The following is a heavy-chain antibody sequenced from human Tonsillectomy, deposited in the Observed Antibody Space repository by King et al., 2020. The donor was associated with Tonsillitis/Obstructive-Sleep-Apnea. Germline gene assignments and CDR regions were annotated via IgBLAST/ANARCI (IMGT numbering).Heavy chain of an antibody. V-gene: IGHV1-69*09. CDR1: GGTFSSYA. J-gene: IGHJ4*02. CDR3: ARGYYYDSSGYYIPYFDY. Sequence: QLQLVQSGAEVKKPGSSVKVSCKASGGTFSSYAISWVRQAPGQGLEWMGRIIPILGIANYAQKFQGRVTITADKSTSTAYMELSSLRSEDTAVYYCARGYYYDSSGYYIPYFDYWGQGTLGTVSS. CDR2: IIPILGIA. D-gene: IGHD3-22*01.